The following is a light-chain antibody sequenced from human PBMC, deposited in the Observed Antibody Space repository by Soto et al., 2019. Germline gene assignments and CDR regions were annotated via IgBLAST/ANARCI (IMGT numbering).Light chain of an antibody. CDR2: DAS. CDR1: QALNTR. J-gene: IGKJ4*01. CDR3: QQRSERPLT. Sequence: EIVLTQSPATLSAFPGDRVTLSCRASQALNTRLAWYQHKPGQAPRLLIYDASNRATGVPARFSGSGSGTDFTLTISTLEPEDFALYYCQQRSERPLTFGGGTKVDIK. V-gene: IGKV3-11*01.